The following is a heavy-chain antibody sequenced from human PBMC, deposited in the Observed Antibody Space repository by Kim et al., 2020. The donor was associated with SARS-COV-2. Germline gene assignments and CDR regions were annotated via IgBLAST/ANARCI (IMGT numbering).Heavy chain of an antibody. Sequence: YAVSVKSRITISPDTSKNQFSLQLNTGNPEDTAVYYCAREQRPYYGMDVWGQGTTVTVSS. J-gene: IGHJ6*02. D-gene: IGHD5-18*01. CDR3: AREQRPYYGMDV. V-gene: IGHV6-1*01.